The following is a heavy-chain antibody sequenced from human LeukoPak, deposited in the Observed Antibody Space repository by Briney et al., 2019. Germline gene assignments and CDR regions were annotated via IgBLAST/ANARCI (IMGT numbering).Heavy chain of an antibody. Sequence: GGSLRLTCAASGFTFSSHSMNWVRQTPGKGLEWVSYISSGSSARYYADSVKGRFTISRDDARNSLYLQMNSLRAEDTAVYYCARMSGSRLPGYWGQGTLVTVSS. V-gene: IGHV3-48*01. J-gene: IGHJ4*02. CDR3: ARMSGSRLPGY. D-gene: IGHD3-3*01. CDR1: GFTFSSHS. CDR2: ISSGSSAR.